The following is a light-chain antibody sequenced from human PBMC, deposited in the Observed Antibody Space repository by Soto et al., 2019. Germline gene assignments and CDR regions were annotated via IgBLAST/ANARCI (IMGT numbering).Light chain of an antibody. CDR1: QSVTSNY. CDR3: QQSGDSPPWT. V-gene: IGKV3-20*01. J-gene: IGKJ1*01. Sequence: EIVLTQSPGTLSLSPGERATLSCRASQSVTSNYLAWYQQKPGQTPRLLIYSASSRATGIPDRFSGSGSGTDFTLTISSLEPEDFAVYYCQQSGDSPPWTFGQGTKVEI. CDR2: SAS.